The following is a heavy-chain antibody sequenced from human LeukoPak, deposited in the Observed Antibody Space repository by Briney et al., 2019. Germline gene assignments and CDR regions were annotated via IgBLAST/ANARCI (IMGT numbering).Heavy chain of an antibody. D-gene: IGHD3-22*01. V-gene: IGHV5-51*01. CDR2: IYPGDSDT. Sequence: GESLKISCKGSGYRFTSYWIGWVRQMPGKGLEWMGIIYPGDSDTRYSPSFQGQVTISADKSISTAYLQWSSLKASDTAMYYCARLKDSSGYYYRYYYYGMDVWGQGTTVTVSS. CDR3: ARLKDSSGYYYRYYYYGMDV. J-gene: IGHJ6*02. CDR1: GYRFTSYW.